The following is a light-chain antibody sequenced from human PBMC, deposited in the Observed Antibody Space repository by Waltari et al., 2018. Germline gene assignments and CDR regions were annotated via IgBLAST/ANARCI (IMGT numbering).Light chain of an antibody. J-gene: IGKJ2*01. CDR2: AAS. CDR1: QSISSY. CDR3: QQSYSTPYT. Sequence: DIQMTQSPSSLSASVGDRVTITCRASQSISSYLNWYQQKPGKAPKLLIDAASSLQSGVPSRFSGSGSWTDFTLTISSLQPEDFATCYCQQSYSTPYTFGQGTKLEIK. V-gene: IGKV1-39*01.